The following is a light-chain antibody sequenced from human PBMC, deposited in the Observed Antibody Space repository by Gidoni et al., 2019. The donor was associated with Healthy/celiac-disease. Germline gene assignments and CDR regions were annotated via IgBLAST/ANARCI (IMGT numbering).Light chain of an antibody. J-gene: IGLJ1*01. CDR2: DVS. Sequence: QSALTQPRSVSGSPGPSVTISCTGTSSDVGGYNYVSWYQQHPGKAPKLMIYDVSKRPAGVPDRFSGSKSGNTASLTISGLQAEDEADYDCCSYAGSYTLYVFGTGTKVTVL. V-gene: IGLV2-11*01. CDR1: SSDVGGYNY. CDR3: CSYAGSYTLYV.